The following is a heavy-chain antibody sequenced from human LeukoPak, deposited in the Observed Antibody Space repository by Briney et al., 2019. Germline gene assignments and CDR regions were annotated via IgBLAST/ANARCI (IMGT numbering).Heavy chain of an antibody. CDR2: ISSSSSYI. J-gene: IGHJ3*02. CDR3: ARDKAADDAFDI. D-gene: IGHD2-15*01. V-gene: IGHV3-21*01. Sequence: GGSLRLSCEASGFPFSDYAMPWVRHPPGNGLEWVSSISSSSSYIYYADSVKGRFTISRDNAKNSLYLQMNSLRAEDTAVYYCARDKAADDAFDIWGQRTMVTVSS. CDR1: GFPFSDYA.